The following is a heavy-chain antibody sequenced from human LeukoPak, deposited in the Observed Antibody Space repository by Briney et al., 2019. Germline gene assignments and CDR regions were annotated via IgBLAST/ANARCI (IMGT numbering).Heavy chain of an antibody. CDR2: MNPNSGNT. CDR1: GYTFTSYD. D-gene: IGHD2-15*01. CDR3: ARGTVVVVAAAREPNYYYYGMDV. J-gene: IGHJ6*02. V-gene: IGHV1-8*01. Sequence: ASVKASCKASGYTFTSYDINWVRQATGQGLEWMGWMNPNSGNTGYAQKFQGRVTMTRNTSISTAYMELSSLRSEDTAVYYCARGTVVVVAAAREPNYYYYGMDVWGQGTTVTVSS.